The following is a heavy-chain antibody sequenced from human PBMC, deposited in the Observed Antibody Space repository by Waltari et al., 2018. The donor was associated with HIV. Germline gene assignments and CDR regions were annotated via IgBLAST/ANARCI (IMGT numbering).Heavy chain of an antibody. Sequence: QVQLVQSGAGVKKHEAWVRVACRASGCTFTGNELNRVRQAPGQGLEWMGRINPNSGGTHYAQKFQGRVTMTRSTSISTASMELSRLRSDDTAVYYCARDHDYGCYWYFDLWGRGTLVTVSS. CDR3: ARDHDYGCYWYFDL. J-gene: IGHJ2*01. CDR2: INPNSGGT. V-gene: IGHV1-2*06. D-gene: IGHD4-17*01. CDR1: GCTFTGNE.